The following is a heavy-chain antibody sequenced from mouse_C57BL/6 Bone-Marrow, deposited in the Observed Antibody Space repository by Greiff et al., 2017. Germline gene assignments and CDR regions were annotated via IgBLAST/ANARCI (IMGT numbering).Heavy chain of an antibody. CDR3: ARHSKSYDWYFDV. V-gene: IGHV5-6*01. CDR2: ISSGGSYT. CDR1: GFTFSSYG. D-gene: IGHD1-1*01. Sequence: EVNLVESGGDLVKPGGSLKLSCAASGFTFSSYGMSWVRQTPDKRLEWVATISSGGSYTYYPDSVKGRFTISRDNAKNTLYLQMSSLKSEDTAMXYCARHSKSYDWYFDVWGTGTTVTVSS. J-gene: IGHJ1*03.